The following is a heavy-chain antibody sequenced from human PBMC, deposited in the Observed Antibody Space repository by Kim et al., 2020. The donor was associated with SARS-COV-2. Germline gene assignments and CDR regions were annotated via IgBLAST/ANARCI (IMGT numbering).Heavy chain of an antibody. V-gene: IGHV3-30*03. CDR3: NLEIVLVSVAFDI. CDR2: ISYDGSNK. D-gene: IGHD3-22*01. Sequence: GGSLRLSCAVSGFTFSSYGMHWVRQAPGKGLEWVAVISYDGSNKYYADYVKGRFTISRDNSKNTLYLQMNSLRAEDTAVYCCNLEIVLVSVAFDIWGQGTVVTVSS. J-gene: IGHJ3*02. CDR1: GFTFSSYG.